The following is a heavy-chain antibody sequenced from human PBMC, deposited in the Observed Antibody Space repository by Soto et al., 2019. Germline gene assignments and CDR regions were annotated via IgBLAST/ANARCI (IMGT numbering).Heavy chain of an antibody. J-gene: IGHJ6*02. CDR1: GGSISSGYYY. CDR3: ASSSLYGLDV. V-gene: IGHV4-30-4*01. Sequence: ASETLSLTCSVSGGSISSGYYYWSWIRQPPGKGLEWIGNIYYSGNTYYNPSLKSRLIISLDTSENQFSLKVGSVTAADTAVYYSASSSLYGLDVWGQGTTVTVSS. CDR2: IYYSGNT.